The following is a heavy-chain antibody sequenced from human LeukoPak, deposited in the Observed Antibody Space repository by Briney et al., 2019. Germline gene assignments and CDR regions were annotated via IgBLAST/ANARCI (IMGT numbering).Heavy chain of an antibody. CDR2: INPNTGAT. J-gene: IGHJ4*02. Sequence: EAAVTLCFTCSAYTFTVNYLHMVRLAQGQGLEWLGWINPNTGATIYAEKFQGRVTMTRDTSIDTAYMEMRSLRSDDTAVYYCARDRVGSGWPRPWYFEFWGQGTLITVSS. CDR1: AYTFTVNY. D-gene: IGHD6-19*01. CDR3: ARDRVGSGWPRPWYFEF. V-gene: IGHV1-2*02.